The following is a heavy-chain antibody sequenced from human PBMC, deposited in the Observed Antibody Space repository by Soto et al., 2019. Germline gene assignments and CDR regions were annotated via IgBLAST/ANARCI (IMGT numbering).Heavy chain of an antibody. Sequence: ASVKVSCKASGYTFTSYDINWVRQATGQGLEWMGWMNPNSGNTGYAQKFQGRVTMTRNTSISTAYMELSSLRSEDTAVYYCAREMGSGWYSNYYYYMDVWGKGTTVTVSS. V-gene: IGHV1-8*01. D-gene: IGHD6-19*01. CDR3: AREMGSGWYSNYYYYMDV. J-gene: IGHJ6*03. CDR2: MNPNSGNT. CDR1: GYTFTSYD.